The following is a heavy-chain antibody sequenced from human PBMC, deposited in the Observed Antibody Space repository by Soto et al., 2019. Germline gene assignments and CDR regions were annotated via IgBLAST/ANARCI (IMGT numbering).Heavy chain of an antibody. Sequence: PGACLKISCKGSGYSFTNYWIAWVRQMPGKGLEWMGIIYPGDSDTRYSPSFQGQVTISADKSISTAYLQWSSLKASDTAIYYCESLGSSGWHYYCYMDVWGKGITVTV. V-gene: IGHV5-51*01. CDR3: ESLGSSGWHYYCYMDV. CDR1: GYSFTNYW. CDR2: IYPGDSDT. J-gene: IGHJ6*03. D-gene: IGHD6-19*01.